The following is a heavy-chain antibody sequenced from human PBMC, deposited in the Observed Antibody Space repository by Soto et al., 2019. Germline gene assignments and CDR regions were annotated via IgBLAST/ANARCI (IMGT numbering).Heavy chain of an antibody. CDR2: IYYSGST. V-gene: IGHV4-31*03. CDR1: GGSISSGGYY. J-gene: IGHJ6*02. CDR3: ARGRRQQLVSGMDV. Sequence: QVQLQESGPGLVKPSQTLSLTCTVSGGSISSGGYYWSWIRQHPGKGLEWIGYIYYSGSTYYNPSLKSRVTISVDTSKNQFSLKLSSVTAADTAVDYCARGRRQQLVSGMDVWGQGTTVTVSS. D-gene: IGHD6-13*01.